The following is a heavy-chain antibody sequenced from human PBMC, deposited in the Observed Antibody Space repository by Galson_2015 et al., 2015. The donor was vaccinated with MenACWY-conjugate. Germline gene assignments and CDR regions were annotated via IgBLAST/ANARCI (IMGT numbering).Heavy chain of an antibody. Sequence: PALVKPTQTLALTCTFSGFSLSTSKVGVAWIRQPPGKALGWLALIYWDDDKRYSPSLKSRLTITKGTSKNQVVLTMTNMDPVDTATYFWTHLGKAVGGGGDFDHWGQGTLGTVSS. V-gene: IGHV2-5*02. CDR2: IYWDDDK. D-gene: IGHD6-19*01. CDR1: GFSLSTSKVG. J-gene: IGHJ4*02. CDR3: THLGKAVGGGGDFDH.